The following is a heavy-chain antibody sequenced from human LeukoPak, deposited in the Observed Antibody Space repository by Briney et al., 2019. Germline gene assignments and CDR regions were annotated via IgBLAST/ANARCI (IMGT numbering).Heavy chain of an antibody. D-gene: IGHD2/OR15-2a*01. V-gene: IGHV3-23*01. CDR3: GRAAFYDTSAGIDF. CDR1: GFTFSRYA. CDR2: ISGGSDTT. Sequence: GGSLRLSCAASGFTFSRYAMSWGRQAPGKGLEWVSGISGGSDTTSYTDSVKGRFIISRDSSKNMLFLQMNSPRTEDTAIYYCGRAAFYDTSAGIDFWGQGTLVTVSS. J-gene: IGHJ4*02.